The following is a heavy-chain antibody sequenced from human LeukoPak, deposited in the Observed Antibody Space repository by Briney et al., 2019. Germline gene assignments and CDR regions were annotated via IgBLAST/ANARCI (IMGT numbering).Heavy chain of an antibody. J-gene: IGHJ4*02. V-gene: IGHV5-51*01. CDR2: IYPGDSDT. CDR3: ARRISSWAAGYFDY. D-gene: IGHD6-13*01. CDR1: GYSFTSYW. Sequence: GESLKISCKGSGYSFTSYWIGWVRQMPGKGLEWMGIIYPGDSDTRYSPSFHGQVTISADKSISTAYLQWSSLKASDTARYYCARRISSWAAGYFDYWGQGTLVTVSS.